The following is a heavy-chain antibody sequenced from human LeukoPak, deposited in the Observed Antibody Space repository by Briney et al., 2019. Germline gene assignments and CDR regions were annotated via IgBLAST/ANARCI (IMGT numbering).Heavy chain of an antibody. Sequence: ASVKVSCKVSGYTLTELSMHWVRQAPGKGLEWMGGFDPGDGETIYAQKFQGRVTMTEDTSTDTAYMELSSLRSEDTAVYYCAAISGSYPPWEFDYWGQGTLVTVSS. CDR2: FDPGDGET. CDR1: GYTLTELS. CDR3: AAISGSYPPWEFDY. D-gene: IGHD1-26*01. V-gene: IGHV1-24*01. J-gene: IGHJ4*02.